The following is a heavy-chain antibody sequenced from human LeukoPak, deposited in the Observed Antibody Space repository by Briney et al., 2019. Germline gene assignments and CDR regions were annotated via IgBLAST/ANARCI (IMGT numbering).Heavy chain of an antibody. CDR1: GFIFSSYS. Sequence: GGSLRLSCAASGFIFSSYSMNWVRQAPGKGLEWVSFISSSSSTIYYADSVKGRFTISRDNAKNSLYLQMNSLRAEDTAVCYCTRVHGGYPFDSWGQGTLVTVSS. J-gene: IGHJ4*02. V-gene: IGHV3-48*01. D-gene: IGHD2-15*01. CDR3: TRVHGGYPFDS. CDR2: ISSSSSTI.